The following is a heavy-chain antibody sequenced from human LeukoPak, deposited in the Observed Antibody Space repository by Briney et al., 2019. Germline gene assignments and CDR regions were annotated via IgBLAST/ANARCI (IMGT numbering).Heavy chain of an antibody. V-gene: IGHV3-9*03. CDR3: AKDTRSSSSGGFDY. CDR1: RYTFDDYA. CDR2: IRWNRGSI. D-gene: IGHD6-6*01. J-gene: IGHJ4*02. Sequence: GRSLRLSCAASRYTFDDYAMHWVRQAPEKGLEWVSGIRWNRGSIGYADSVKGRFTISRENAKNALYLQMNSLRAEDMALYYCAKDTRSSSSGGFDYWGQGTLVTVSS.